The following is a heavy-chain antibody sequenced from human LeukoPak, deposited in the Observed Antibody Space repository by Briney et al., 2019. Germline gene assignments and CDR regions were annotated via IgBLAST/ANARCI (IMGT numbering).Heavy chain of an antibody. CDR1: GFTFNDYY. CDR2: ISAGGYPI. CDR3: VMTAGPPTDH. V-gene: IGHV3-11*04. Sequence: PGGSLRLSCTGSGFTFNDYYMSWVRQAPGKGLEWLSFISAGGYPIYYADSVRDRFTISRDTAKNSLYLQMNSLRVEDTAVYYCVMTAGPPTDHWVQGALVTVSS. J-gene: IGHJ4*01.